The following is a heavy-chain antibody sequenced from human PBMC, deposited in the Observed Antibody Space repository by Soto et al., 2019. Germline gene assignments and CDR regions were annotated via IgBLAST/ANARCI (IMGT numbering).Heavy chain of an antibody. J-gene: IGHJ4*02. D-gene: IGHD3-16*01. Sequence: EAQLLESGGGLVQPGGSLRLSCVASGFTFNYYDVTWVRRAPGKGLDWVCTISDTGRDTYFGDSVRGRFSVAREKSRNAVYLQMHSMTADDTALYYCATSSERLSLVTLGGRSPLGFDYWGQGILVTVSS. CDR2: ISDTGRDT. V-gene: IGHV3-23*01. CDR1: GFTFNYYD. CDR3: ATSSERLSLVTLGGRSPLGFDY.